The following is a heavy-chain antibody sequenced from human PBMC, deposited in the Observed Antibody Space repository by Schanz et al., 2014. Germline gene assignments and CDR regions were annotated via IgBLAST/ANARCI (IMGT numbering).Heavy chain of an antibody. J-gene: IGHJ4*02. V-gene: IGHV3-23*01. D-gene: IGHD2-2*01. CDR2: ISDSGDST. CDR3: AKVAPAATYLDA. Sequence: EVQLLESGGTVVQPGGSLRVSCAASGFVFRTFAMYWVRQAPGKGLEWVSDISDSGDSTHYADSVKGRFTISRDNAKIALFLQMNSLSAEDTAVYYCAKVAPAATYLDAWGLGTLVTVSS. CDR1: GFVFRTFA.